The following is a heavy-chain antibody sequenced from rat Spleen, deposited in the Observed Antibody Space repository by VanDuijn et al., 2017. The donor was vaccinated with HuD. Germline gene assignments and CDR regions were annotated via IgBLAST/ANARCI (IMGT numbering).Heavy chain of an antibody. V-gene: IGHV5-20*01. J-gene: IGHJ4*01. D-gene: IGHD4-3*01. Sequence: EVQLVESGGGLVQPGRSMKLSCAASGFTFSNYDMAWVRQAPTKGLEWVASISYDGSSTYYRDSVKGRFTISRDNAKSTLYLQMDSLRSEDTATYYCTTMGYPYVMDAWGQGASVTVSS. CDR2: ISYDGSST. CDR3: TTMGYPYVMDA. CDR1: GFTFSNYD.